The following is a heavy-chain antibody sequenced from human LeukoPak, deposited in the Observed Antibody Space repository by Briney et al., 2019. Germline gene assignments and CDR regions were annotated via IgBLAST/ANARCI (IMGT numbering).Heavy chain of an antibody. J-gene: IGHJ3*02. CDR1: GFTFSTYG. CDR3: TRAPVRITIFGVVTADAFDI. V-gene: IGHV3-30*03. D-gene: IGHD3-3*02. CDR2: ISNDGNNE. Sequence: GGSLRLSCAASGFTFSTYGIHWVRQAPGKGLEWVAVISNDGNNEYLGDSVKGRFTVSRDNSKNTVHLQLNSLRIDDTAVYYCTRAPVRITIFGVVTADAFDIWGQGTMVTVSS.